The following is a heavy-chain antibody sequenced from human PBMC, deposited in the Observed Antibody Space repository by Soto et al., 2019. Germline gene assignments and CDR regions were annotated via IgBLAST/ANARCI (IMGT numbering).Heavy chain of an antibody. Sequence: PGGSLRLSCVVSGFTFMSYSMNWVRQAPGKGLEWISCIDSGSRTMDYAESVKGRFTISRDNAKNTLYLQMNSLRDEDTAVYYCAKDLSVAVAGALWGQGTLDTVPS. D-gene: IGHD6-19*01. V-gene: IGHV3-48*02. CDR2: IDSGSRTM. J-gene: IGHJ4*02. CDR3: AKDLSVAVAGAL. CDR1: GFTFMSYS.